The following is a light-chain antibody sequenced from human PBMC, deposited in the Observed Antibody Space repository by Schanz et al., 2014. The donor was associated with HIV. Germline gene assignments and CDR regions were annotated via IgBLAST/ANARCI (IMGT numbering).Light chain of an antibody. Sequence: EIVLTQSPGSLSLSPGGRATLSCGASQRLSSSYLAWYQQKRDQPPRLVIYATSTRAAGIPDRFSGTGSGTEFTLTISSLQSEDFAVYYCQQYNNWPRTFGQGTKVEIK. CDR2: ATS. J-gene: IGKJ1*01. V-gene: IGKV3D-15*01. CDR3: QQYNNWPRT. CDR1: QRLSSSY.